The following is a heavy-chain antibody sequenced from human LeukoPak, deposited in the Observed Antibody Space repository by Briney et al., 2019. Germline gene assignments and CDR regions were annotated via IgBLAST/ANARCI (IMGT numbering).Heavy chain of an antibody. CDR3: AKAPVTSCRGAYCYPFDY. CDR1: GFSLSSYA. Sequence: PGGSLRLSCAASGFSLSSYAMNWVRQAPGKGLEWVSAISSTDAGTYHADSVRGRFTISRDSSKNTLYLQMNSLRAEDAAVYYCAKAPVTSCRGAYCYPFDYWGQGTLVTVSS. J-gene: IGHJ4*02. V-gene: IGHV3-23*01. CDR2: ISSTDAGT. D-gene: IGHD2-21*01.